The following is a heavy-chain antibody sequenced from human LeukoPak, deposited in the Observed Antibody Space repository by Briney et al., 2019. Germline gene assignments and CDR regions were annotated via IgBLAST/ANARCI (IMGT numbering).Heavy chain of an antibody. CDR2: MNPNSGNT. CDR1: GYTFTSYD. J-gene: IGHJ5*02. D-gene: IGHD3-16*02. V-gene: IGHV1-8*01. CDR3: ARGRGITFGGVIVSNWFDP. Sequence: ASVKVSCKASGYTFTSYDINWVRQATGQGLEWMGWMNPNSGNTGYAQKFQGRVTMTRNTSISTAYMELSGLRSEDTAVYYCARGRGITFGGVIVSNWFDPWGQGTLVTVSS.